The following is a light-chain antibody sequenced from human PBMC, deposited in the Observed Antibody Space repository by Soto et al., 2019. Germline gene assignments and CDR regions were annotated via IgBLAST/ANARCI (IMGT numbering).Light chain of an antibody. Sequence: SYELTQPPSVSVAPGQTARITCGGNNIGSKSVHWYQQKPGQAPVLVVFDDTVRPSGIPEQFSGSNSGNTATLTITRVDPGDEADYYCHVWVPDSDHQLCGGGTKVTVL. J-gene: IGLJ2*01. CDR1: NIGSKS. CDR2: DDT. CDR3: HVWVPDSDHQL. V-gene: IGLV3-21*02.